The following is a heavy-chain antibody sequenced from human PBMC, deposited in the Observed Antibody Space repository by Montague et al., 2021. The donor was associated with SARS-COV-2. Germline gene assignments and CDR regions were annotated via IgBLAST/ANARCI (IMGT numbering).Heavy chain of an antibody. CDR1: GGSFSGYY. J-gene: IGHJ4*02. CDR2: INHSGST. CDR3: AREVERGYSGYEGEY. Sequence: SETLSLTCAVYGGSFSGYYWSWIRQPPGKGLEWIGEINHSGSTNYNPSLKSRVTISVDTSKNQFSLKLSSVTAADTAVYYCAREVERGYSGYEGEYWGQGTLVTVSS. D-gene: IGHD5-12*01. V-gene: IGHV4-34*01.